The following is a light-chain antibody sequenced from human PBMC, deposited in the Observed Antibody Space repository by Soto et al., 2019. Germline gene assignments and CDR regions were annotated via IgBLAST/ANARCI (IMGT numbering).Light chain of an antibody. Sequence: IQMTQSPSTLSASLGDTVTITCRASQSINRWLAWYQQKPGEAPKLLIYDASSLESGVPSRFSGTGSGTEFTLIISSLQPDDFATDYCQQYNSYPWTFGQGTKVDIK. CDR3: QQYNSYPWT. V-gene: IGKV1-5*01. J-gene: IGKJ1*01. CDR2: DAS. CDR1: QSINRW.